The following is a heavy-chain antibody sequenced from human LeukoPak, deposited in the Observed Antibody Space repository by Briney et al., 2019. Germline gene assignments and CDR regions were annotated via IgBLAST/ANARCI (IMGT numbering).Heavy chain of an antibody. V-gene: IGHV4-39*07. Sequence: SETLSLTCTVSGGSISSSSYYWGWIRQPPGKGLEWIGSIYYSGSTYYNPSLKSRVTISVDTSKNQFSLKLSSVTAADTAVYYCARGGSVVPANYWGQGTLVTVSS. CDR2: IYYSGST. J-gene: IGHJ4*02. CDR3: ARGGSVVPANY. CDR1: GGSISSSSYY. D-gene: IGHD2-2*01.